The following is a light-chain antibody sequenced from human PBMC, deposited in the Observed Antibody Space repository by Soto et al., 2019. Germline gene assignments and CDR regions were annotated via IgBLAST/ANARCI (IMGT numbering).Light chain of an antibody. Sequence: QSVLSQPPSASGTPGQRVTISCSGSISNIGSNYVYWYQQLPGTAPNLLIYRNNQRPSGVADRFSGSKSGTSASLAISGLRSEDEGHYYCATWDDNLSGPWVFGGGTKLTVL. CDR2: RNN. CDR3: ATWDDNLSGPWV. CDR1: ISNIGSNY. J-gene: IGLJ3*02. V-gene: IGLV1-47*01.